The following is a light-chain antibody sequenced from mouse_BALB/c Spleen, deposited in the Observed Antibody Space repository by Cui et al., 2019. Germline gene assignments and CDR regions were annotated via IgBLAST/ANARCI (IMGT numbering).Light chain of an antibody. J-gene: IGKJ2*01. CDR3: QHLWSPPYT. Sequence: DIQMTQSPASLSASVGETVTITCRASENIHNYLAWYQQKQGNSPQLLVYNAKSLADGVPSRFSGSGSGTQSSLKINSLQPEVFGSYYCQHLWSPPYTFGGGTKLEIK. CDR1: ENIHNY. V-gene: IGKV12-41*01. CDR2: NAK.